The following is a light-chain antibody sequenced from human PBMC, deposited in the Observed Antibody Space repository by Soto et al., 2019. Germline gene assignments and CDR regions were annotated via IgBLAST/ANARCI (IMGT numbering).Light chain of an antibody. CDR2: GTS. CDR3: QQYASAPFS. V-gene: IGKV3-20*01. J-gene: IGKJ3*01. Sequence: EIVLTQSPATLSVSPGERATLSCRASQSVSINLAWYQQKPGQAPRLLIYGTSTRATGFPARFSGSGSETDFTLTINRLEPEDSAVYYCQQYASAPFSLGPGTKVDIK. CDR1: QSVSIN.